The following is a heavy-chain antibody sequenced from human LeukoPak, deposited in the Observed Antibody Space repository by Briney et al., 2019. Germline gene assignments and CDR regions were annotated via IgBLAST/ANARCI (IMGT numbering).Heavy chain of an antibody. D-gene: IGHD6-19*01. Sequence: EASVNVSCKASGYTFTSYGISWVRQAPGQGLEWMGWISAYNGNTNYAQKLQGRVTMTTDTSTSTAYMELRSLRSDDTAVYYCARDGPQSQWLVYYYYYGMDVWGQGTTVTVSS. CDR1: GYTFTSYG. CDR2: ISAYNGNT. V-gene: IGHV1-18*01. J-gene: IGHJ6*02. CDR3: ARDGPQSQWLVYYYYYGMDV.